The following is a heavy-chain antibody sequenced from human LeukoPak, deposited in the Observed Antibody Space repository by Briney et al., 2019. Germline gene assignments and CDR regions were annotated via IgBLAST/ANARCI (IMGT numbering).Heavy chain of an antibody. Sequence: PSETLSLTCTVSGGSISSYYWSWIRQPPGKGLEWIGYIYYSGSTNYNPSLKSRVTISVDTSKNQFSLNLTSVTAADTAVYYCARASYYDFWSGHEPVAFDIWGQGTMVTVSS. D-gene: IGHD3-3*01. CDR3: ARASYYDFWSGHEPVAFDI. CDR2: IYYSGST. J-gene: IGHJ3*02. V-gene: IGHV4-59*01. CDR1: GGSISSYY.